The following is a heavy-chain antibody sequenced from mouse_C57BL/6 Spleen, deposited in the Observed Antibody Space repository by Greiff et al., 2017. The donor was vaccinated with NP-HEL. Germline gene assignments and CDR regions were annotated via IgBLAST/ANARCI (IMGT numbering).Heavy chain of an antibody. V-gene: IGHV5-4*01. D-gene: IGHD2-5*01. CDR1: GFTFSSYA. Sequence: EVMLVESGGGLVKPGGSLKLSCAASGFTFSSYAMSWVRQTPEKRLEWVATISDGGSYTYYPDNVKGRFTISRDNAKNNLYLQMSHLKSEDTAMYYCARDPLYYSNYNYAMDYWGQGTSVTVSS. J-gene: IGHJ4*01. CDR3: ARDPLYYSNYNYAMDY. CDR2: ISDGGSYT.